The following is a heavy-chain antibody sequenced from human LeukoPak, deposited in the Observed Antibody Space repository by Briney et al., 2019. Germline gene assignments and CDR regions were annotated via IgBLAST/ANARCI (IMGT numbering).Heavy chain of an antibody. CDR3: AKDERTSLWFGELVSYFDY. Sequence: PGGSLRLSCAASGFTFSSYAMSWVRQAPGKGQEWVSAISGSGGSTYYADSVKGRFTISRDNSKNTLYLQMNSLRAEDTAVYYCAKDERTSLWFGELVSYFDYWGQGTLVTVSS. D-gene: IGHD3-10*01. CDR1: GFTFSSYA. CDR2: ISGSGGST. V-gene: IGHV3-23*01. J-gene: IGHJ4*02.